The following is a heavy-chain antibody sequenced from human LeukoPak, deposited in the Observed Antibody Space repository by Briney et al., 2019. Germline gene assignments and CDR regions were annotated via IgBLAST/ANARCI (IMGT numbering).Heavy chain of an antibody. Sequence: GGSLRLSCARSGFSLSSYWMSWVRQAPGKGLEWVASIKQDGREKYYVDSVKGRFTISRDSAKKSLYLQMNNLRAEDTAVYYCARALDSSSSRYQAFEYWGQGTPVTVSS. V-gene: IGHV3-7*01. D-gene: IGHD2-2*01. J-gene: IGHJ4*02. CDR3: ARALDSSSSRYQAFEY. CDR1: GFSLSSYW. CDR2: IKQDGREK.